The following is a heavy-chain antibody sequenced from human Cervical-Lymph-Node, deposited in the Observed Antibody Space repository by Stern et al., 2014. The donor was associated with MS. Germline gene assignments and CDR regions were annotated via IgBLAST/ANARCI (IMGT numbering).Heavy chain of an antibody. J-gene: IGHJ4*02. CDR3: ARDTSSPERSDW. V-gene: IGHV3-53*01. Sequence: MQLVQSGGGVIQPGGSLRLSCKASGFTVSRDYMTWVRQAPGKGLEWVSLITNVGSTFYTDSVKGRFTISRDDSKNTVYLHMTSLRAEDTAMYYCARDTSSPERSDWWGQGTLVTVSS. D-gene: IGHD1-1*01. CDR2: ITNVGST. CDR1: GFTVSRDY.